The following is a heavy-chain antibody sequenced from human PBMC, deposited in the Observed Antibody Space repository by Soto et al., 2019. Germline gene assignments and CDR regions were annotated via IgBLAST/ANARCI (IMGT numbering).Heavy chain of an antibody. V-gene: IGHV3-23*01. J-gene: IGHJ4*02. CDR1: GFTFSNHA. Sequence: GGSLRLSCAASGFTFSNHAMSWIRQAPGKGLEWVSAISGSGGSTYYADSVKGRFTISRDNSKNTLYLQMNSLRAEDTAVYYCAKDPNDILSGVFDYWGQGTLVTVSS. D-gene: IGHD3-9*01. CDR2: ISGSGGST. CDR3: AKDPNDILSGVFDY.